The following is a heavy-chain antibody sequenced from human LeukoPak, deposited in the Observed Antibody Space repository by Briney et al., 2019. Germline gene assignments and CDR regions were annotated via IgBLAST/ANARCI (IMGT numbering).Heavy chain of an antibody. Sequence: SETLSLTCTVSGGSISSYYWSWIRQPPGKGLEWIGYIYYSGSTNYNPSLKSLVTISVDTSKNQFSLKLSSVTAADTAVYYCASGRVVPAATVQYFDYWGQGTLVTVSS. CDR1: GGSISSYY. D-gene: IGHD2-2*01. CDR2: IYYSGST. J-gene: IGHJ4*02. CDR3: ASGRVVPAATVQYFDY. V-gene: IGHV4-59*01.